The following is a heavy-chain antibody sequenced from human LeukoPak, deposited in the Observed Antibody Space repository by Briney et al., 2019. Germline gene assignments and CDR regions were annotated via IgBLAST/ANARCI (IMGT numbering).Heavy chain of an antibody. CDR3: ARGIAGGYSYGHGDY. CDR1: GGSISSGSYY. CDR2: IYTSGST. J-gene: IGHJ4*02. D-gene: IGHD5-18*01. Sequence: SQTLSLTCTVSGGSISSGSYYWSWIRQPAGKGLEWIGRIYTSGSTNYNPSLKSRVTISVDTSMNQFSLKLSSVTAADTAVYYCARGIAGGYSYGHGDYWGQGTLVTVSS. V-gene: IGHV4-61*02.